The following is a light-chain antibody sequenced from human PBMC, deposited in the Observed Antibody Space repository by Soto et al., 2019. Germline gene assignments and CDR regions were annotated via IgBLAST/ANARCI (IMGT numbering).Light chain of an antibody. CDR1: QSITNY. V-gene: IGKV1-39*01. CDR3: QQSYSAPPWT. Sequence: DIPMTQSPSSLSASVGDRVSITCRASQSITNYLNWYQEKPGKAPKLLIYAASNLQSGVPSRFSGSGSGTDFTLTISSLQPEDFATYYCQQSYSAPPWTFGQGTKVEIK. J-gene: IGKJ1*01. CDR2: AAS.